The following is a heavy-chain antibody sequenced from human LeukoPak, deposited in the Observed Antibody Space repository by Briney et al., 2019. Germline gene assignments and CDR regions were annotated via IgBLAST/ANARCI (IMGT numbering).Heavy chain of an antibody. CDR1: GYTFTGYY. V-gene: IGHV1-2*02. J-gene: IGHJ4*02. D-gene: IGHD4-17*01. Sequence: GESLKISCKASGYTFTGYYMHWVRQAPGQGLEWMGWINPNSGGTNYAQKFQGRVTMTRDTSISTAYMELSRLRSDDTAVYYCARRDYGDYVYYFDYWGQGTLVTVSS. CDR2: INPNSGGT. CDR3: ARRDYGDYVYYFDY.